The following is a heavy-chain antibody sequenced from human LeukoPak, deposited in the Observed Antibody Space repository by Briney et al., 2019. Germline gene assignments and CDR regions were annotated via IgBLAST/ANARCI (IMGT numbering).Heavy chain of an antibody. D-gene: IGHD5-24*01. CDR1: GGSISSSSYY. J-gene: IGHJ4*02. V-gene: IGHV4-39*02. Sequence: SSETLSLTCTVSGGSISSSSYYWGWIRQPPGKGLEWIGSIYYSGSTYYNPSLKSRVTISVDTSKNQFSLKLISVTAADTAVYYCARDSRDGYNPLDYWGQGTLVTVSS. CDR3: ARDSRDGYNPLDY. CDR2: IYYSGST.